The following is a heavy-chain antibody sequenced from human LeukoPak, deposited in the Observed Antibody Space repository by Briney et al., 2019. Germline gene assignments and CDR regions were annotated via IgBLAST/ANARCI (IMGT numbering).Heavy chain of an antibody. V-gene: IGHV4-34*01. CDR2: INHSGST. J-gene: IGHJ5*02. D-gene: IGHD3-10*01. CDR3: ARGTGLLWFGEQKNNWFDP. CDR1: GGSFSGYY. Sequence: SETLSLTCAVYGGSFSGYYWSWIRQPPGKGLEWIGEINHSGSTNYNPSLKSRVTISVDTSKNQFSLELSSVTAADTAVYYCARGTGLLWFGEQKNNWFDPWGQGTLVTVSS.